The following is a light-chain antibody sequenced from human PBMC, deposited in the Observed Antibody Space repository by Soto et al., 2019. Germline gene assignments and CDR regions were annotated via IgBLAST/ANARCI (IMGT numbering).Light chain of an antibody. Sequence: EVVLTQSPATLSLSPGERATLSCRASQSVRTSLAWYQHQPGRAPRLVIYDASLRAIGVPARFGGSVSRTDFTLTINSLEPEDFSVYYCQQRNVWPPITFGQGTRLEIK. J-gene: IGKJ5*01. CDR3: QQRNVWPPIT. V-gene: IGKV3-11*01. CDR1: QSVRTS. CDR2: DAS.